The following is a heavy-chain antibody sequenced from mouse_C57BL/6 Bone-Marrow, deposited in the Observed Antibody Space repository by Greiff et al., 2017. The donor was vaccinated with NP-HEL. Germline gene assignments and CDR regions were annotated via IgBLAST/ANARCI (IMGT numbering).Heavy chain of an antibody. CDR2: IDPSDSYT. D-gene: IGHD2-4*01. CDR3: AKGNDYGFAY. V-gene: IGHV1-69*01. J-gene: IGHJ3*01. CDR1: GYTFTSYW. Sequence: VQLQQPGAELVMPGASVKLSCKASGYTFTSYWMHWVKQRPGQGLEWIGEIDPSDSYTNYNQKFKGKSTLTVDKSSSTAYMQLSSLTAGDSAVYYCAKGNDYGFAYWGQGTLVTVSA.